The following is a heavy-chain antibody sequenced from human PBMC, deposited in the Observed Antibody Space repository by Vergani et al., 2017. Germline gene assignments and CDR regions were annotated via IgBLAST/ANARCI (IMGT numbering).Heavy chain of an antibody. Sequence: EVQLVESGGGSVQPGRSLRLSCAGSGFTFDHYGMHWVRQPTGKGLEWVAGISWNSGAIGYADSVKGRFTISRDNAKNSLHLQMNSLTTEDMALYYCVHSEWGHTLTGFCASLGQGTLVAVSS. D-gene: IGHD3-9*01. CDR2: ISWNSGAI. CDR1: GFTFDHYG. J-gene: IGHJ5*02. CDR3: VHSEWGHTLTGFCAS. V-gene: IGHV3-9*03.